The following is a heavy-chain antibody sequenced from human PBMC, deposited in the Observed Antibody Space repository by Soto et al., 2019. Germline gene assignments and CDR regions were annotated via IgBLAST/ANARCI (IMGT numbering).Heavy chain of an antibody. CDR2: IYYSGST. CDR1: GGSISSGGYY. CDR3: ARDGSAAAGTFSGSIDY. J-gene: IGHJ4*02. D-gene: IGHD6-13*01. Sequence: QVQLQESGPGLVKPSQTLSLTCTVSGGSISSGGYYWSWIHQHPGKGLEWIGYIYYSGSTYYNPSLKSRVTISVDTSKNQFSLKLSSVTAADTAVYYCARDGSAAAGTFSGSIDYWGQGTLVTVSS. V-gene: IGHV4-31*03.